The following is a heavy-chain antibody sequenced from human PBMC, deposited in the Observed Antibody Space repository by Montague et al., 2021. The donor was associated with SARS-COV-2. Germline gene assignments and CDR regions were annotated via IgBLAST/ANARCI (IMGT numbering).Heavy chain of an antibody. CDR1: GGSFDSDNFF. CDR3: ARDSDFSSWHEAEDYFDY. V-gene: IGHV4-61*02. J-gene: IGHJ4*02. D-gene: IGHD6-13*01. CDR2: IYPSGGIFDSGRT. Sequence: ILSLTCSDSGGSFDSDNFFWGWIRQPAGKGLEWIGRIYPSGGIFDSGRTNYHPSFKSRVTVSIDTSRNQFSLSLNSVTAADTAVYFCARDSDFSSWHEAEDYFDYWGQGILVAVSS.